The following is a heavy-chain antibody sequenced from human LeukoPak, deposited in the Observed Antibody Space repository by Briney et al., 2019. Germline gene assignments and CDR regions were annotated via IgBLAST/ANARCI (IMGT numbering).Heavy chain of an antibody. CDR2: IYPGDSDT. D-gene: IGHD6-13*01. CDR1: GYSSTSYW. V-gene: IGHV5-51*01. CDR3: ARHVRGSSSWSLEY. J-gene: IGHJ4*02. Sequence: GESLKISCKGSGYSSTSYWIVWVRQMPGKGLEWMGIIYPGDSDTRYSPSFQGQVTISADKSITTAYLQWSSLKASDTAMYYCARHVRGSSSWSLEYWGQGTLVTVSS.